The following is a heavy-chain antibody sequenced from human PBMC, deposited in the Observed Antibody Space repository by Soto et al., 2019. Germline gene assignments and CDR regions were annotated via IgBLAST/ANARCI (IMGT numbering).Heavy chain of an antibody. CDR1: GGTFSTYA. CDR3: ARDEMVVATGSRTWHYYYGMDV. V-gene: IGHV1-69*12. Sequence: QVQLVQSGAEVKKPGSSVKVSCKSSGGTFSTYAISWVRQAPGQGLEWMGGIIPIFGTANYAQKFQGRVTITADEVTTTAYMELISLRSEDTAVYYCARDEMVVATGSRTWHYYYGMDVWGQGTTVTVSS. D-gene: IGHD2-15*01. CDR2: IIPIFGTA. J-gene: IGHJ6*02.